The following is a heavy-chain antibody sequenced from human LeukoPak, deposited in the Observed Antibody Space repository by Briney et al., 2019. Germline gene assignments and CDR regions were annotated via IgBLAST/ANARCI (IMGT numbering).Heavy chain of an antibody. Sequence: SETLSLTCAVYGGSFSGYYWSWIRQPPGKGLEWIGEINHSGSTNYNPSFKSRVTISVDTSKNQFSLKLSSVTAADTAVYYCARHARGYIDYWGQGTLVTVSS. CDR2: INHSGST. CDR1: GGSFSGYY. J-gene: IGHJ4*02. CDR3: ARHARGYIDY. V-gene: IGHV4-34*01. D-gene: IGHD5-12*01.